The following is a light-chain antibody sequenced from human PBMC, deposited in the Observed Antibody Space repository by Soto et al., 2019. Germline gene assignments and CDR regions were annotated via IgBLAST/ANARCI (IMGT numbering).Light chain of an antibody. CDR2: AAS. V-gene: IGKV3-20*01. CDR3: QQYATSPRT. CDR1: QGISKK. J-gene: IGKJ1*01. Sequence: IVMTQSPATLYVAPGGRVTFSCRASQGISKKVAWYQQIPGQAPRLLIYAASSRATGIPDRFSGRGSGTDFTLTISRLEPEDFSVYYCQQYATSPRTFGQGTKVDIK.